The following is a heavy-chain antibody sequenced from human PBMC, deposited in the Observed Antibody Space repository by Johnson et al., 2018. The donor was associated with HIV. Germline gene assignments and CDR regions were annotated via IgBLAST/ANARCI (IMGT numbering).Heavy chain of an antibody. D-gene: IGHD5-24*01. CDR1: GFTFSSNP. Sequence: QVQLVESGGGVVQPGRSLRLSCAASGFTFSSNPMHWVRQAPGKGLEWVAVMSFDETNSYDSDSVDVKGRFTISRDNSKNTLYLQMDSLSGEDTAVYYCARYGYRPEAAFDIWGQGTMVTVSS. V-gene: IGHV3-30-3*01. CDR2: MSFDETNS. J-gene: IGHJ3*02. CDR3: ARYGYRPEAAFDI.